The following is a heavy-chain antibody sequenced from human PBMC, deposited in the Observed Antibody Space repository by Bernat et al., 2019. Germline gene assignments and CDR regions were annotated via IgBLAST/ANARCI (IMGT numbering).Heavy chain of an antibody. J-gene: IGHJ6*02. D-gene: IGHD3-3*01. CDR1: GFTFSDYY. CDR3: ARVNGVVINYYYGMDV. CDR2: ISSSSSYT. Sequence: QVQLVESGGGLVKPGGSLRLSCAASGFTFSDYYMTWIRQAPGKGLEWVSYISSSSSYTNYADSVKGRFTISRDNAKNSLYLQMNSLRAEDTAVYYCARVNGVVINYYYGMDVWGQGTTVTVSS. V-gene: IGHV3-11*05.